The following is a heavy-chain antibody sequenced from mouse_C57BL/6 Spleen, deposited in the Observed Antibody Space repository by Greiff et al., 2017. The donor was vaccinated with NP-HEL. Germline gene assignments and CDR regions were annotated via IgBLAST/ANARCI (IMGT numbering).Heavy chain of an antibody. CDR2: ISSGSSTI. J-gene: IGHJ1*03. CDR1: GFTFSGYG. CDR3: ARVYYGNSLDV. D-gene: IGHD2-1*01. Sequence: DVQLVESGGGLVKPGGSLKLSCAASGFTFSGYGMHWVRQAPEKGLEWVAYISSGSSTIYYADTVKGRFTISRDNAKNTLFLQMTSLRSEDTAMYYCARVYYGNSLDVWGTGTTVTVSS. V-gene: IGHV5-17*01.